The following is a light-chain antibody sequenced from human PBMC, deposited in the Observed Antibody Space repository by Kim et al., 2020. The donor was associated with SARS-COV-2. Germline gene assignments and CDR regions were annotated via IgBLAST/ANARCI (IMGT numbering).Light chain of an antibody. CDR2: DDT. V-gene: IGLV3-19*01. Sequence: LGQTVRITSQGDSLRIYSASWYQQKPGQAPILVIYDDTNGASGIPDRVSGSRSGNTASLTITGAQAEDEADYYCNSRDSSGHLVVFGGGTQLTVL. CDR1: SLRIYS. CDR3: NSRDSSGHLVV. J-gene: IGLJ2*01.